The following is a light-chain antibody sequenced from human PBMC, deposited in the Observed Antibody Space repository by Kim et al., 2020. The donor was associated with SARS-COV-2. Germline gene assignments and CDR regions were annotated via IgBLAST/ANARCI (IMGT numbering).Light chain of an antibody. CDR2: RDK. CDR3: QVWDSRAVV. Sequence: SYELTQPLSVSVALGQTATIPCGGNNIENKNVHWYHQRPGQAPVLVMYRDKKRPSGIPERLSGSNSGDMATLTISRVEAGDEGEYYCQVWDSRAVVFGGGTQLTVL. J-gene: IGLJ2*01. V-gene: IGLV3-9*01. CDR1: NIENKN.